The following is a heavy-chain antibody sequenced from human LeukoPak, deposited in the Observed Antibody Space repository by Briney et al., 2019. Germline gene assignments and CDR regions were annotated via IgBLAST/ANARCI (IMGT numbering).Heavy chain of an antibody. V-gene: IGHV3-21*01. Sequence: PGGSLRLSCAASGFTFSSYSMNWVRQAPGKGLEWVSSISSSSSYIYYADSAKGRSTISRAHATNSPYMQMNRLRAETTAVYYCARDHRDGFLDYWGQGTLVTVSS. D-gene: IGHD5-24*01. CDR1: GFTFSSYS. J-gene: IGHJ4*02. CDR2: ISSSSSYI. CDR3: ARDHRDGFLDY.